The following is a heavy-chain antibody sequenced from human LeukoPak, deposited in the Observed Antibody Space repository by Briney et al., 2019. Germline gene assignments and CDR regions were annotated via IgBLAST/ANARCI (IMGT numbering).Heavy chain of an antibody. CDR1: GFIFGDYA. J-gene: IGHJ4*02. D-gene: IGHD6-19*01. CDR3: ARLAEAGFDC. V-gene: IGHV3-7*01. Sequence: PGRSLRLSCTASGFIFGDYAVSWFRQAPGKGLEWVANIKYDGSDKYYVDSVKGRFTISRDNAKNSLYLQMNSLRAEDTAVYYCARLAEAGFDCWGQGNLVTVSS. CDR2: IKYDGSDK.